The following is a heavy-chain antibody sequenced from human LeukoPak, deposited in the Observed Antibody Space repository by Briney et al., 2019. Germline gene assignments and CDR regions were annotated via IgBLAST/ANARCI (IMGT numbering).Heavy chain of an antibody. Sequence: ASVKVSCKASGGTFSSYAISWVRQAPGQGLEWMGGIIPIFGTANYAQKFQGRVTITADESTSTAYMELSSLRSEGTAVYYCARVPTVGATGIFDVWGHGILVTVSS. V-gene: IGHV1-69*13. CDR1: GGTFSSYA. J-gene: IGHJ4*01. D-gene: IGHD1-26*01. CDR3: ARVPTVGATGIFDV. CDR2: IIPIFGTA.